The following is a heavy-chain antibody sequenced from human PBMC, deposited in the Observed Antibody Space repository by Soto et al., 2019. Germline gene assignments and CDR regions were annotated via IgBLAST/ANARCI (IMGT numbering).Heavy chain of an antibody. D-gene: IGHD5-18*01. CDR1: GDSINNYF. CDR2: ISYSGST. V-gene: IGHV4-59*01. Sequence: SETLSLTCTVSGDSINNYFWNWIRQSPGKGLEWIGYISYSGSTSYNPSLQSRVTISSDTSKNQFSLELSSVTAADTAVYYCARARQRDTGRGLDVWGQGTTVTVSS. CDR3: ARARQRDTGRGLDV. J-gene: IGHJ6*02.